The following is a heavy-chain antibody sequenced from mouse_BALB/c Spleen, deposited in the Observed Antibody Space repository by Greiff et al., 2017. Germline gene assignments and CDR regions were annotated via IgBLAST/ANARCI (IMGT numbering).Heavy chain of an antibody. D-gene: IGHD2-1*01. Sequence: QVQLQQSGAELVRPGVSVKISCKGSGYTFTDYAMHWVKQSHAKSLEWIGVISTYYGDASYNQKFKGKATMTVDKSSSTAYMELARLTSEDSAIYYCARGDGNYVFAYWGQGTLVTVSA. CDR2: ISTYYGDA. CDR3: ARGDGNYVFAY. J-gene: IGHJ3*01. V-gene: IGHV1S137*01. CDR1: GYTFTDYA.